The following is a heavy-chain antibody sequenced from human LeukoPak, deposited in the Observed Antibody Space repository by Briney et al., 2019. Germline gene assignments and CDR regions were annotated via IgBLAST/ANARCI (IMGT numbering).Heavy chain of an antibody. D-gene: IGHD2-15*01. CDR2: IYGDGDT. CDR3: ARGNQVVAANDVFDI. V-gene: IGHV2-5*02. Sequence: SGPTLVRPTETLTLTCIFSGFSLMTNAETVAWIRQPPGKALEWLALIYGDGDTRYSPSFRNRLSIVKDTSKKQVVFVMTNMDPVDTGRYFCARGNQVVAANDVFDIWGPGTMVTVSS. J-gene: IGHJ3*02. CDR1: GFSLMTNAET.